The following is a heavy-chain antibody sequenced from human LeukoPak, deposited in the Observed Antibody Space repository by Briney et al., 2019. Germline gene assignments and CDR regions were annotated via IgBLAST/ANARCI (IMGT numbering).Heavy chain of an antibody. Sequence: RFSCAARALSCSSDSMKWVGQAPGKRLEWVSYISSSSSTIYYADSVKGRFTISRDNAKNSLYLQMNSLRDEDTAVYYCARDHYYGSGSRYYFDYWGQGTLVTVSS. D-gene: IGHD3-10*01. J-gene: IGHJ4*02. V-gene: IGHV3-48*02. CDR2: ISSSSSTI. CDR3: ARDHYYGSGSRYYFDY. CDR1: ALSCSSDS.